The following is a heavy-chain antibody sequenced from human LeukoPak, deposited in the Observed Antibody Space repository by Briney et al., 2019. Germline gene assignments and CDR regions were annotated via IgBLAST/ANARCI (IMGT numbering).Heavy chain of an antibody. CDR2: INHSGST. CDR3: ARAGGSGSYLGNWFDP. J-gene: IGHJ5*02. CDR1: GGSFSGYY. D-gene: IGHD3-10*01. Sequence: SETLSLTCAVYGGSFSGYYWSWIRQPPGKGLEWIGEINHSGSTNYNPSLKSRVTISVDTSKNQFFLKLSSVTAADTAVYYCARAGGSGSYLGNWFDPWGQGTLVTVSS. V-gene: IGHV4-34*01.